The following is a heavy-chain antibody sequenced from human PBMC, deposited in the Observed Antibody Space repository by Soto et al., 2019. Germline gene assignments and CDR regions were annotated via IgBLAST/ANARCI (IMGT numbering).Heavy chain of an antibody. CDR2: ISYSGST. CDR1: GDSINNYF. D-gene: IGHD5-18*01. V-gene: IGHV4-59*01. Sequence: QVQLQESGPGLVKPSETMSLTCTISGDSINNYFWNWIRQTPGKGLEWIGYISYSGSTSYNPSLQSRVTISSDTSKNHFSLKLSSVTAADTAVYYCARARQRDTGRGLDVCGQGTTVTVSS. J-gene: IGHJ6*02. CDR3: ARARQRDTGRGLDV.